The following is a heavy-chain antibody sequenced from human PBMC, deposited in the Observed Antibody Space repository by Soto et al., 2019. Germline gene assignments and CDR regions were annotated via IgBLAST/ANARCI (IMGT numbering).Heavy chain of an antibody. CDR1: GFTFSSYG. CDR2: ISYDGSNK. J-gene: IGHJ3*02. V-gene: IGHV3-30*18. CDR3: AKDGGSYYISAFDI. Sequence: GGSLRLSXAASGFTFSSYGMHWVRQAPGKGLEWVAVISYDGSNKYYADSVKGRFTISRDNSKNTLYLQMNSLRAEDTAVYYCAKDGGSYYISAFDIWGQGTMVTVSS. D-gene: IGHD1-26*01.